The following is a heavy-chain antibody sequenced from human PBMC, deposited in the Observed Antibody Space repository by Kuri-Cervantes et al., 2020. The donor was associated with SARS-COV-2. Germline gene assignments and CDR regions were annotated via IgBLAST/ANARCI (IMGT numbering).Heavy chain of an antibody. J-gene: IGHJ4*02. CDR1: GYTFTSYG. V-gene: IGHV1-18*01. D-gene: IGHD3-3*01. CDR3: ARQVIISHFDY. Sequence: ASVKVSCKASGYTFTSYGISWVRQAPGQGLEWMGWISAYNGNTNYAQKFQGRVTMTRDTSISTAYMELRSLRSDDTAVYYCARQVIISHFDYWGQGTLVTVSS. CDR2: ISAYNGNT.